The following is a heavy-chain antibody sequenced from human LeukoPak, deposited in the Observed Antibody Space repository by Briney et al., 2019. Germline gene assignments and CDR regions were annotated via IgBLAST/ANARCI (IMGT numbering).Heavy chain of an antibody. D-gene: IGHD5-12*01. Sequence: GGSLRLSCAASGFTFSSYAVSWVRHAPGKGLECVSIIGGSGGPTYYADSVKGRFTISRDNSENTLFLQMNSLRAEDTALYYCSKNGLVATTYHFASWGQGTLVTVSS. CDR3: SKNGLVATTYHFAS. CDR1: GFTFSSYA. CDR2: IGGSGGPT. J-gene: IGHJ4*02. V-gene: IGHV3-23*01.